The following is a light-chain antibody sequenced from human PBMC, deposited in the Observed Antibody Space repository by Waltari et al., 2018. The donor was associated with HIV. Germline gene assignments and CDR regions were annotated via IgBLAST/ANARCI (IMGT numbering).Light chain of an antibody. Sequence: DIVMTQSPDSLAVSLGERATINCKSARNVLYDSNNKNYLAWYQQKPGQPPKLLIYWASTRESGVPDRFSGSGSGTDFTLTISGLQAEDVAVYYCQQYYNTPFTFGPGTKVDI. J-gene: IGKJ3*01. CDR1: RNVLYDSNNKNY. CDR2: WAS. CDR3: QQYYNTPFT. V-gene: IGKV4-1*01.